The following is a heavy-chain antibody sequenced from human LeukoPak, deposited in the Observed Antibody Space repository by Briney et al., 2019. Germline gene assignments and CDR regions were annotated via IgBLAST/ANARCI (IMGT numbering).Heavy chain of an antibody. CDR3: AKSNGYGLIDI. V-gene: IGHV4-4*02. D-gene: IGHD3-22*01. Sequence: PSETLSLTCAVSGGSISSSNWWGWVRQPPGKGLEWSGEIYHSGSTNYNPSLKSRVTISVDKSKNQFSLNLSSVPAAATAVYYCAKSNGYGLIDIWGQGTMVTVSS. CDR1: GGSISSSNW. J-gene: IGHJ3*02. CDR2: IYHSGST.